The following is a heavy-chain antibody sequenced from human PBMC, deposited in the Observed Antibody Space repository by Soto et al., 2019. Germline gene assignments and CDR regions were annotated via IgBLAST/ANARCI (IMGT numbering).Heavy chain of an antibody. Sequence: PGGSLRLSCAASGFTVSSNYMSWVRQAPGKGLEWVSVIYSGGSTYYADSVKGRCTISRDNSKNTVYLQMNSLRAEDTAVYYCARVPTIYGVVTNYNGMDVWGQGTTVTVSS. D-gene: IGHD3-3*01. CDR2: IYSGGST. V-gene: IGHV3-53*01. J-gene: IGHJ6*02. CDR1: GFTVSSNY. CDR3: ARVPTIYGVVTNYNGMDV.